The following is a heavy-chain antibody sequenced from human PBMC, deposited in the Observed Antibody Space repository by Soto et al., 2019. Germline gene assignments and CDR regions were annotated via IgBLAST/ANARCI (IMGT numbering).Heavy chain of an antibody. Sequence: RLSCAASGFTFSSYAMSWVRQAPGKGLEWVSAISGSGGSTYYADSVKGRFTISRDNSKNTLYLQMNSLRAGDTAVYYCAMELLDAFDIWGQGTMVTVSS. CDR2: ISGSGGST. V-gene: IGHV3-23*01. J-gene: IGHJ3*02. CDR3: AMELLDAFDI. CDR1: GFTFSSYA. D-gene: IGHD1-26*01.